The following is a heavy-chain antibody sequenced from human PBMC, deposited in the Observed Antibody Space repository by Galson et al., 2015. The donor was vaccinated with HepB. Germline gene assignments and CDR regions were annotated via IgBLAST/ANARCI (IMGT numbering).Heavy chain of an antibody. D-gene: IGHD2-15*01. Sequence: SVKVSCKASGYTFTTYGISWVRQAPGQGLEWMGWISTYNGYTNYTQKLQGRVTMTTDTSTNTAFMELRSLRSDDTAVYYCARGALVVAVGATQNNWFGPWGQGTLVTVSS. CDR3: ARGALVVAVGATQNNWFGP. J-gene: IGHJ5*02. CDR1: GYTFTTYG. CDR2: ISTYNGYT. V-gene: IGHV1-18*01.